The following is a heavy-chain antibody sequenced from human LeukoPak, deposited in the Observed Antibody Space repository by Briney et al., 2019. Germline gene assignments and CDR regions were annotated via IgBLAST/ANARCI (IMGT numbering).Heavy chain of an antibody. Sequence: PSQTLSLTCTVSGGSISTGGYYWSWIRQHPGKGLEWIGNIYYSGSTYYSPSLKSRVTMSVDTSKNQFSLTLISVTAADTAAYFCARAAPNYYDSSGSLRNPYIDYWGQGTLVTVSS. CDR3: ARAAPNYYDSSGSLRNPYIDY. D-gene: IGHD3-22*01. V-gene: IGHV4-31*03. CDR2: IYYSGST. CDR1: GGSISTGGYY. J-gene: IGHJ4*02.